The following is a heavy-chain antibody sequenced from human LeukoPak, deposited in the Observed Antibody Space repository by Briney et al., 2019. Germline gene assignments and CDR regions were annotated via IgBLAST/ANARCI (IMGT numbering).Heavy chain of an antibody. CDR1: GCTFSSYS. V-gene: IGHV3-21*01. J-gene: IGHJ4*02. CDR3: ASITPTGTTDY. CDR2: ISSSSSYI. D-gene: IGHD1-1*01. Sequence: PGGSLRLSCAASGCTFSSYSMNWVRQAPGKGLEWVSCISSSSSYIYYADSVKGRFTISRDNAKNSLYLQMNSLRAEDTAVYYCASITPTGTTDYWGQGTLVTVSS.